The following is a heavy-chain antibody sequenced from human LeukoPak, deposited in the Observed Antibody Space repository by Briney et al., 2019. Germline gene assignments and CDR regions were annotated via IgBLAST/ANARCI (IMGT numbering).Heavy chain of an antibody. CDR3: ARGRATVTTHWVDP. CDR1: GYPFSNYD. Sequence: GASVKVSYKASGYPFSNYDINWVRQATGQGLEWMGWMNPNSGNTDYAQRFQGRVTITRNTSISTAYMELSSPRSEDTAVYYCARGRATVTTHWVDPWGQGTLVTVSS. CDR2: MNPNSGNT. J-gene: IGHJ5*02. V-gene: IGHV1-8*03. D-gene: IGHD4-11*01.